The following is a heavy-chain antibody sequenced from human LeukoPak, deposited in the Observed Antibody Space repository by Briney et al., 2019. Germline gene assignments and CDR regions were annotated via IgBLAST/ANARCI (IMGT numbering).Heavy chain of an antibody. D-gene: IGHD2/OR15-2a*01. Sequence: GASVKVSCKASGYTFTGYYMHWVRQAPGQGLEWMGWTNPNSGGTNYAQKFQGRVTITADESTSTAYMELSSLRSEDTAVYYCAIQRIVQNWFDPWGQGTLVTVSS. J-gene: IGHJ5*02. CDR2: TNPNSGGT. CDR1: GYTFTGYY. CDR3: AIQRIVQNWFDP. V-gene: IGHV1-2*02.